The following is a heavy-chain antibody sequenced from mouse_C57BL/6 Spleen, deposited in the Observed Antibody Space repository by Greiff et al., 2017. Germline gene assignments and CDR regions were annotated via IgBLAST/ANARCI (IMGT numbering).Heavy chain of an antibody. CDR3: TGAYYDYAWFAY. V-gene: IGHV6-6*01. CDR1: GFTFSDAW. Sequence: EVMLVESGGGLVQPGGSMKLSCAASGFTFSDAWMNWVRQSPEKGLEWVAEIRNKANNHATYYAESVKGRFTISRDDSKSSVYLQMNSLRAEDTGIYYCTGAYYDYAWFAYWGQGTLVTVSA. CDR2: IRNKANNHAT. J-gene: IGHJ3*01. D-gene: IGHD2-4*01.